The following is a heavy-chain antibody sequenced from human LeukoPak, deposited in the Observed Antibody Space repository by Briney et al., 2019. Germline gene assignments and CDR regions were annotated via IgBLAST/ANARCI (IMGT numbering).Heavy chain of an antibody. CDR1: GFTFSSYS. CDR3: ARDRSSDVLRFLEWFP. J-gene: IGHJ5*02. V-gene: IGHV3-21*01. CDR2: ISSSSSYI. D-gene: IGHD3-3*01. Sequence: GGSLRLSCAASGFTFSSYSMNWVRQAPGKGLEWVSSISSSSSYIYYADSVKGRFTISRDNAKNSLYLQMNSLRAEDTAVYYCARDRSSDVLRFLEWFPWGQGTLVTVSS.